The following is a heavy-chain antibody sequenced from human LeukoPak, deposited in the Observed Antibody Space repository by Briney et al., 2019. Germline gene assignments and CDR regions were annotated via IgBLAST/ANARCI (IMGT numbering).Heavy chain of an antibody. CDR2: ISSSGSTI. Sequence: PGGSLRLSCAASGLTFSDYYMSWIRQAPGKGLEWVSYISSSGSTIYYADSVKGRFTISRDNAKNSLYLQMNSLRAEDTAVYYCAREAKFWSGYYCYWGQGTLVTVSS. J-gene: IGHJ4*02. V-gene: IGHV3-11*01. CDR1: GLTFSDYY. D-gene: IGHD3-3*01. CDR3: AREAKFWSGYYCY.